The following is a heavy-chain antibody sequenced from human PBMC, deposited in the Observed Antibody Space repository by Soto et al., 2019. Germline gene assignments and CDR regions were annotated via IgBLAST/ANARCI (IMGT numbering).Heavy chain of an antibody. Sequence: GASVKVSCKASGYTFTGYYMHWVRQAPGQGLEWMGWINPNSGGTNYAQKFQGWVTMTRDTSISTAYMELSRLRSDDTAVYYCARGYFEQWLLSAYNYYYYGIDVWGQGTTVTVSS. J-gene: IGHJ6*02. CDR1: GYTFTGYY. CDR2: INPNSGGT. D-gene: IGHD6-19*01. V-gene: IGHV1-2*04. CDR3: ARGYFEQWLLSAYNYYYYGIDV.